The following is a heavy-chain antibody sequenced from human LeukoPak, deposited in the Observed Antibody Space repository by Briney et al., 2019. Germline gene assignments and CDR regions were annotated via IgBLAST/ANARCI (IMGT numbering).Heavy chain of an antibody. V-gene: IGHV5-51*01. D-gene: IGHD5-24*01. J-gene: IGHJ4*02. CDR2: IYLGDSDT. Sequence: GESLKISCKGSGYSFTSYWIGWVRQMPGKGLEWMGIIYLGDSDTKYSPSFQGQVTISADKSISTAYLQWSSLKASDTAMYYCARGGLWDSYNGGLFDYWGQGTLVTVSS. CDR3: ARGGLWDSYNGGLFDY. CDR1: GYSFTSYW.